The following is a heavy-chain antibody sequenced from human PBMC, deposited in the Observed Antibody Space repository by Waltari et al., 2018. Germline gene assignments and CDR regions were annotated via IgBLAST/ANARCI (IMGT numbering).Heavy chain of an antibody. V-gene: IGHV3-7*01. CDR2: IKQDGSEK. CDR1: GLTFSSYW. Sequence: EVQLVESGGGLVQPGGSLRLSCAASGLTFSSYWMTWVRQGPGKGLEWVAIIKQDGSEKHYVDAVKGRFTISRDNAKNSLDLQMNSLRVEDTAIYYCARGNWAPFDYWGQGTLVTVSS. D-gene: IGHD7-27*01. J-gene: IGHJ4*02. CDR3: ARGNWAPFDY.